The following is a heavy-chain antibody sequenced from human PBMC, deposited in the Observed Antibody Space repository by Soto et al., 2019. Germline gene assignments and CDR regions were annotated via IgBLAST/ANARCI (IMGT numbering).Heavy chain of an antibody. CDR1: GYTFTGYY. CDR2: INPNSGGT. J-gene: IGHJ5*02. D-gene: IGHD2-2*01. V-gene: IGHV1-2*02. CDR3: ARGVVVVPAATRDGWFDP. Sequence: GASVKVSCKASGYTFTGYYMHWVRQAPGQGLEWMGWINPNSGGTNYAQKFQGRVTMTRDTSISTAYMELSRLRSDDTAVYYCARGVVVVPAATRDGWFDPWGQGTLVTVS.